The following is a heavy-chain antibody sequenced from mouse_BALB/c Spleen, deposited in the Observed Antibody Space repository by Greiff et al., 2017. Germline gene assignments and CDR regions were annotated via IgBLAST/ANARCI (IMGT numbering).Heavy chain of an antibody. D-gene: IGHD2-1*01. V-gene: IGHV3-8*02. CDR1: GDSITSGY. Sequence: VQLKESGPSLVKPSQTLSLTCSVTGDSITSGYWNWIRKFPGNKLEYMGYISYSGSTYYNPSLKSRISITRDTSKNQYYLQLNSVTTEDTATYYCARLDGNYPAWFAYWGQGTLVTVSA. CDR3: ARLDGNYPAWFAY. J-gene: IGHJ3*01. CDR2: ISYSGST.